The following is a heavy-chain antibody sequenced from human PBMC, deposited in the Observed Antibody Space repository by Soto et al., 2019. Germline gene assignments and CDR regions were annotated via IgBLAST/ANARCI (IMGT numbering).Heavy chain of an antibody. V-gene: IGHV3-33*01. D-gene: IGHD3-22*01. CDR2: IWYDGSNK. CDR3: ARDYYYDSSGYYYDDAFDI. Sequence: QVQLVESGGGVVQPGRSLRLSCAASGFTFSSYGMHWVRQAPGKGLEWVAVIWYDGSNKYYADSVKGRFTISRDNSKNTLYLQMNSLRAEDTAVYYCARDYYYDSSGYYYDDAFDIWGQGTMVTVSS. J-gene: IGHJ3*02. CDR1: GFTFSSYG.